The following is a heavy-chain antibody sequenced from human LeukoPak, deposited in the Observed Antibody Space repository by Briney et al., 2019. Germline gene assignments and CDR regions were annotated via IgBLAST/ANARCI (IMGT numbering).Heavy chain of an antibody. V-gene: IGHV3-48*03. Sequence: GGSLRLSCAASGFTFEDYGMHWVRQAPGKGLEWVSYISSSGSTIYYADSVKGRFTISRDNAKNSLYLQMNSLRAEDTAVYYCAGLGITMIGGVWGKGTTVTISS. CDR3: AGLGITMIGGV. CDR2: ISSSGSTI. D-gene: IGHD3-10*02. CDR1: GFTFEDYG. J-gene: IGHJ6*04.